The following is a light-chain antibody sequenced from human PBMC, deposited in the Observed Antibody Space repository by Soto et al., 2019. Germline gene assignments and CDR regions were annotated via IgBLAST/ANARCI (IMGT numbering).Light chain of an antibody. J-gene: IGKJ3*01. CDR2: GVS. V-gene: IGKV3-20*01. CDR3: QQYGGSPFT. Sequence: EIVLTQSPGTLSLSPGERATLSCRASQSVSNNLAWIQQKPGQTPRLLMYGVSSRATGIPARFSGSGSGTRFTLTISRLEPEDFAVYYCQQYGGSPFTFGPGTRVEI. CDR1: QSVSNN.